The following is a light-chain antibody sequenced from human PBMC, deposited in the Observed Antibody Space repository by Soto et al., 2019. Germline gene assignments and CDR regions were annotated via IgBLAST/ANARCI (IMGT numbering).Light chain of an antibody. J-gene: IGKJ1*01. CDR1: QTISSW. CDR3: QQYSSSSRT. Sequence: EIVTIPCRASQTISSWLAWYQQKPGRAPKVMIYDASNLESGVPSRFSGSGSGTDFTLTISSLQPDDFATYYCQQYSSSSRTFGQGTKVDI. CDR2: DAS. V-gene: IGKV1-5*01.